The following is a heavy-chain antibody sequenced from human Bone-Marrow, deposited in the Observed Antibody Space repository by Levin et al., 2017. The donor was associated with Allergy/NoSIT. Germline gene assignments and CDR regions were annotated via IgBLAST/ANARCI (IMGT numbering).Heavy chain of an antibody. CDR1: GFIFSTSE. J-gene: IGHJ4*02. Sequence: GSLRLSCEVSGFIFSTSEMNWVRQAPGKGLEWVSYIRSASGTSIYYADSVRGRFTISRDNARNSLYLEMNNLRVEDTGIYYCTRALRYWGQGTLVTVSS. CDR3: TRALRY. CDR2: IRSASGTSI. V-gene: IGHV3-48*03.